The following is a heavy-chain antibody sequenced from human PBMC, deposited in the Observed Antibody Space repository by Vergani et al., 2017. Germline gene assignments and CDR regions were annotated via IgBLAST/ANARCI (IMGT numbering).Heavy chain of an antibody. V-gene: IGHV3-9*01. D-gene: IGHD6-6*01. CDR3: AKDQLNYYYYGMDV. CDR2: ISWNSGSI. CDR1: GFTFDDYA. J-gene: IGHJ6*02. Sequence: EVQLVESGGGLVQPGRSLRLSCAASGFTFDDYAMHWVRQAPGKGLEWVSGISWNSGSIGYADYVKGRFTISRDNAKNSLYLQMNSLRAEDTALYYCAKDQLNYYYYGMDVWGQGTTVTVSS.